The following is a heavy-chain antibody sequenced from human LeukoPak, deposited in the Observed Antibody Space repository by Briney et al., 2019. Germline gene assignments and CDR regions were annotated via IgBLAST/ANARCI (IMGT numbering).Heavy chain of an antibody. CDR3: AKSYYDTSGHYYEAFDV. CDR1: GFTFSSYW. V-gene: IGHV3-48*01. CDR2: ISSSGDTI. Sequence: GGSLRLSCAASGFTFSSYWMHWVRQAPGKGLEWVSYISSSGDTIFYADSVKGRFTISRDNAKNSLYLQMNSLRIEDTALYYCAKSYYDTSGHYYEAFDVWGQGTMVTVSS. J-gene: IGHJ3*01. D-gene: IGHD3-22*01.